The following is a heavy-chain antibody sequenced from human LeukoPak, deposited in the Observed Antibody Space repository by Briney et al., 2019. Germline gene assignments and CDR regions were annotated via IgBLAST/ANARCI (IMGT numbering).Heavy chain of an antibody. Sequence: PGGSLRLSCAASGFTFTNSWMAWVRQAPGKGLEWVANIKQDGSTKHYADSLKGRFTISRDNPKNSLYLQMNSLRADDTAVYYCARDTDGSLDYWGQGILVTFAS. D-gene: IGHD1-26*01. V-gene: IGHV3-7*01. J-gene: IGHJ4*02. CDR2: IKQDGSTK. CDR3: ARDTDGSLDY. CDR1: GFTFTNSW.